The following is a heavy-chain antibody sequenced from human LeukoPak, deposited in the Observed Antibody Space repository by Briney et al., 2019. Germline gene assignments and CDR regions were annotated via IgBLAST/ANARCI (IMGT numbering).Heavy chain of an antibody. CDR2: IHHGGST. V-gene: IGHV4-4*02. CDR3: AREIPVFFASTLDS. J-gene: IGHJ4*02. CDR1: GDXINREIC. Sequence: SETLSLTCAVSGDXINREICWHWVRQPPGKGLEWIGEIHHGGSTYYKPSLRSRVTISVDKSRNHFSLEMNSVTAADTAVYYCAREIPVFFASTLDSWGQGILVTVSS. D-gene: IGHD2-2*01.